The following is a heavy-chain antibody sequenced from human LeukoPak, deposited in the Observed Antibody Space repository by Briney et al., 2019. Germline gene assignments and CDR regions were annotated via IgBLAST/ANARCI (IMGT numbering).Heavy chain of an antibody. CDR1: GFTLSSHN. V-gene: IGHV3-48*01. J-gene: IGHJ3*02. Sequence: PGGSLRLSCVASGFTLSSHNINWVRQAPGKGLEWVSHISSSGSITYYGDSVKGRITISRDNAKNSVSLYMNSLRAEDSAVYYCARPGITAFDIWGKGQWSPSLQ. CDR2: ISSSGSIT. D-gene: IGHD3-10*01. CDR3: ARPGITAFDI.